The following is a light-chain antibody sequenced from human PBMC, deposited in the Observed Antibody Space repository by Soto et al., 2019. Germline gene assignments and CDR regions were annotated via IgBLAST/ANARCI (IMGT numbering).Light chain of an antibody. J-gene: IGKJ4*01. CDR3: QQYGSVPLT. V-gene: IGKV3-20*01. Sequence: EIVLTQSPGTLSLSPGERATLSCRASQSVSTSYLAWYQQKPGQAPRLLIYGASSRATGIPDRFSGSGSGADFTLTISRLEAKDFAVYYCQQYGSVPLTFGGGTKVEIK. CDR1: QSVSTSY. CDR2: GAS.